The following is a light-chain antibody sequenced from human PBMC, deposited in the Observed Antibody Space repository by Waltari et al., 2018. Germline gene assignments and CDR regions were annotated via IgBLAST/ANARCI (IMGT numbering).Light chain of an antibody. V-gene: IGLV1-40*01. CDR3: QSFDNMLSGGVV. J-gene: IGLJ2*01. CDR2: GNN. Sequence: QSVLTQPPSVSGTPGPRVTISCSGSTSNIGAGHDVHRYQHLPGTAHQLLIYGNNNRPSGVPDRFSGSKSGTSASLAITGLQADDEADYFCQSFDNMLSGGVVFGGGTKLAVL. CDR1: TSNIGAGHD.